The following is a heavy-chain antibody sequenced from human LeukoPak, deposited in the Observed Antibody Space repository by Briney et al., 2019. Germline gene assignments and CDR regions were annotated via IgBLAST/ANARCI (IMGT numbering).Heavy chain of an antibody. CDR2: INHSGST. V-gene: IGHV4-34*01. D-gene: IGHD5-18*01. Sequence: PSETLSLTCAVYGGSFSGYYWSWIRQPPGKGLEWIGEINHSGSTNYNPSLKSRVTISVDTSKNQFSLKLSSVTAADTAVYYCARAGYSYGSTRGFDYWGQGTLVTVSS. J-gene: IGHJ4*02. CDR3: ARAGYSYGSTRGFDY. CDR1: GGSFSGYY.